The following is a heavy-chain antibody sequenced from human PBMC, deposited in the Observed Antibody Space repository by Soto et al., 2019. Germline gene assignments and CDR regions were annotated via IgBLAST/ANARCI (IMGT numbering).Heavy chain of an antibody. V-gene: IGHV1-69*13. CDR1: GGTFSSYS. J-gene: IGHJ6*02. CDR2: IIPIFGTA. CDR3: ARAPLGYCSSTSCYNLYYYYGMDV. D-gene: IGHD2-2*02. Sequence: SVKVSCKASGGTFSSYSISWVRQAPGQGLEWMGGIIPIFGTANYAQKFQGRVTITADESTSTAYMELSSLRSEDTAVYYCARAPLGYCSSTSCYNLYYYYGMDVWGQGTTVTVSS.